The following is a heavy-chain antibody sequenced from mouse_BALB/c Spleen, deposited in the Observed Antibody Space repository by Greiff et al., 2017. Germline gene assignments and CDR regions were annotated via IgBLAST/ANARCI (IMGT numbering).Heavy chain of an antibody. V-gene: IGHV5-15*02. CDR1: GFTFSDYG. CDR2: ISNLAYSI. CDR3: AREWTARATWFAY. Sequence: EVMLVESGGGLVQPGGSRKLSCAASGFTFSDYGMAWVRQAPGKGPEWVAFISNLAYSIYYADTVTGRFTISRENAKNTLYLEMSSLRSEDTAMYYCAREWTARATWFAYWGQGTLVTVSA. J-gene: IGHJ3*01. D-gene: IGHD3-2*01.